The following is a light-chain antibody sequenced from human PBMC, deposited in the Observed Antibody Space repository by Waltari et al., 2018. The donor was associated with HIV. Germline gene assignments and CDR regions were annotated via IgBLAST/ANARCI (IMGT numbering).Light chain of an antibody. CDR3: GSYTKTKTPV. CDR2: GMS. J-gene: IGLJ3*02. CDR1: RADLKTFYL. Sequence: QSVLIQPASVSGSPGPSITISCPGWRADLKTFYLMSWYRRYPGKATQLILHGMSSQPSRVSSRVSASRSANTASLTISELQPEDEADYYCGSYTKTKTPVFGGGT. V-gene: IGLV2-14*03.